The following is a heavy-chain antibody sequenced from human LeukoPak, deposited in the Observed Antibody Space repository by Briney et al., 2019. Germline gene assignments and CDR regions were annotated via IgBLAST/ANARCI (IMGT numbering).Heavy chain of an antibody. CDR3: ARDRGYSTFDS. CDR1: GFTFGGYW. D-gene: IGHD4-23*01. Sequence: PGRSLRLSCAGSGFTFGGYWMSWVRQAPGKGPEWVANMDQGGSEINYLDSVKGRFTISRDNAKNALYLWMNSLRADDTAVYYCARDRGYSTFDSWGQGVLVTVSS. V-gene: IGHV3-7*01. CDR2: MDQGGSEI. J-gene: IGHJ4*02.